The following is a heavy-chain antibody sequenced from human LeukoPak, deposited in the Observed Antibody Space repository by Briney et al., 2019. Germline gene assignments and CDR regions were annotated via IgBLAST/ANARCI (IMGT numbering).Heavy chain of an antibody. Sequence: GGSLRLSCAASGFIFSDNWMHWVCQAPGKGLVWVSVISSDGRSTIYADSVKGRFTISRDNAKNTLYLQMDSLRAEDTAVYFCASQLGGNVYWGQGTLVTVSS. V-gene: IGHV3-74*01. CDR1: GFIFSDNW. D-gene: IGHD3-16*01. CDR3: ASQLGGNVY. CDR2: ISSDGRST. J-gene: IGHJ4*02.